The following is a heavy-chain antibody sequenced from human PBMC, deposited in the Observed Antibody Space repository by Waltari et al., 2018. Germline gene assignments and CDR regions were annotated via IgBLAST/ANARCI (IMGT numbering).Heavy chain of an antibody. CDR1: GGTFSSYA. Sequence: QVQLVQSGAEVKKPGSSVKVSCKASGGTFSSYAISWVRQAPGQGLEWMGGIILIWGKANYAQKFQGKVTITADESTSTADMELSSLRSEDTAVYYWARGGSYVGGSYRYTGLFDYWGQETLVTVSS. CDR3: ARGGSYVGGSYRYTGLFDY. J-gene: IGHJ4*02. V-gene: IGHV1-69*01. D-gene: IGHD3-16*02. CDR2: IILIWGKA.